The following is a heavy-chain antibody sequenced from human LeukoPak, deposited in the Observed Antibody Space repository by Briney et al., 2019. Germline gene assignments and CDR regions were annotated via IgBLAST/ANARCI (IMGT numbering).Heavy chain of an antibody. CDR1: GFTFSNYA. CDR3: AKGPHRDY. Sequence: GGSLRLSCAASGFTFSNYAMSWVRQAPGKGLEWVSSLNGRGDSPYYADSVKGRFTISRDNSKNTLYLQMHSLRVEDTAVYYCAKGPHRDYWGQGTLLTVSS. V-gene: IGHV3-23*01. CDR2: LNGRGDSP. J-gene: IGHJ4*02.